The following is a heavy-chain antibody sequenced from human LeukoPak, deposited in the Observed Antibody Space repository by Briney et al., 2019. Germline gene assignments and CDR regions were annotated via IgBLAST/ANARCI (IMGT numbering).Heavy chain of an antibody. CDR1: GGSISSSSYY. V-gene: IGHV4-39*01. CDR3: ARRSMANPFDY. CDR2: IYYSGST. Sequence: PSETLSLTCTVSGGSISSSSYYWGWIRQPPGKGLEWIGSIYYSGSTYYNPSLKSRVTISVDTSKNQFSLKLSSVTAADTAVYYCARRSMANPFDYWGQGTPVTVSS. D-gene: IGHD2/OR15-2a*01. J-gene: IGHJ4*02.